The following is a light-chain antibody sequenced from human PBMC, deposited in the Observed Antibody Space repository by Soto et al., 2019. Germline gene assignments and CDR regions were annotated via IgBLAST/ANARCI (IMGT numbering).Light chain of an antibody. CDR3: QQSYSTPAIT. V-gene: IGKV1-39*01. Sequence: IQMTQSPSSLSASVGDRVTITCRASQSINTYLNWYQQKPGKAPKLLLYGASNLQSGVPSRFTGSGSGTDGTLTINRLQPEDFATDYCQQSYSTPAITFGQGTRLEIK. CDR1: QSINTY. CDR2: GAS. J-gene: IGKJ5*01.